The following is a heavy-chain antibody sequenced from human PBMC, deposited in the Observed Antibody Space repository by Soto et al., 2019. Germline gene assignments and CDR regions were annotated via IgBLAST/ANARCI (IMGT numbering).Heavy chain of an antibody. CDR1: DDSSSNYK. D-gene: IGHD3-10*01. Sequence: PSETLSLTCTVSDDSSSNYKWSWIRQRPGRRLEWIGYIDSNGGTSYNPSLQSRVTISIDTSTKQIFLKLSSVTAADTAVYYCVRQGFGRLHGLVDVWGQGTTVTVS. CDR3: VRQGFGRLHGLVDV. CDR2: IDSNGGT. J-gene: IGHJ6*02. V-gene: IGHV4-59*08.